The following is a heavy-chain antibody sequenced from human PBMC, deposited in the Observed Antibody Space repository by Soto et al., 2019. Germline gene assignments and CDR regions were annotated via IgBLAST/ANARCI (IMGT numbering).Heavy chain of an antibody. V-gene: IGHV3-23*01. CDR1: GFTFSSYA. CDR3: PKPPISIFGLANSYFDS. Sequence: GGSLRLSXAASGFTFSSYAMNWVRQAPEKGLQWVAGISGSGGSTHYADSVKGRFTISRDNSKNTVDLQMNSLRAEDTAVYYCPKPPISIFGLANSYFDSWGQGTLVTVSS. J-gene: IGHJ4*02. CDR2: ISGSGGST. D-gene: IGHD3-3*01.